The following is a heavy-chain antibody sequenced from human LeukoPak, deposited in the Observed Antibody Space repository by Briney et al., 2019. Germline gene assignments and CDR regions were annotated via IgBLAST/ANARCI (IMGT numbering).Heavy chain of an antibody. J-gene: IGHJ5*02. D-gene: IGHD6-13*01. CDR3: AREVKSSSWYSDNWFDP. Sequence: GASVKVSCKASGYTFTSYYMHWVRQAPGQGLEWMGIINPSGGSTSYAQKFQGRVTMTRDTSTSTVYMELSSLRSDDTAVYYCAREVKSSSWYSDNWFDPWGQGTLVTVSS. CDR2: INPSGGST. CDR1: GYTFTSYY. V-gene: IGHV1-46*01.